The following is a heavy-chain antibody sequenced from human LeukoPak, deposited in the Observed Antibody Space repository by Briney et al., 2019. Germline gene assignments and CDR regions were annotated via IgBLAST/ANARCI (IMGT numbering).Heavy chain of an antibody. V-gene: IGHV4-59*01. CDR3: ARVTGYVIEDNFDY. D-gene: IGHD2-15*01. J-gene: IGHJ4*02. CDR1: GGSISSYY. CDR2: IYYSGST. Sequence: SETLSLTCTVSGGSISSYYWSWVRQPPGKGLEWIGYIYYSGSTNYNPSLKSRVTISVDTTKNQFSLKLRSVTAADTAVYYCARVTGYVIEDNFDYWGQGTLVTVSS.